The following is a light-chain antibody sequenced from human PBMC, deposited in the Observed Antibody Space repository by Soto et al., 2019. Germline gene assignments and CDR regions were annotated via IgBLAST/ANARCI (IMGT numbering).Light chain of an antibody. CDR2: KAS. V-gene: IGKV1-5*03. CDR3: QQYDKWPRT. J-gene: IGKJ1*01. CDR1: QSISSW. Sequence: DIQMTQSPSTLSASVGDRVTITCRASQSISSWLAWYQQKPGKAPKLLIYKASSLESGVPSRFSGSGSGTEFTLTISSLQSDDLAVYYCQQYDKWPRTFGQGTKVDIK.